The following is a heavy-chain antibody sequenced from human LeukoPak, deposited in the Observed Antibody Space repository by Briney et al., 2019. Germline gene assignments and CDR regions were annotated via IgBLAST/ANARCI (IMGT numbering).Heavy chain of an antibody. Sequence: GGSLRLSCAASGFTFSSYAMHWVRQAPGKGLEYVSGIYGNGGGTYYADSVKGRFTISRDNSKNTLYPQMGSLRAEDMAVYYCARDSVSSGWSDFDYWGQGTMVTVSS. CDR2: IYGNGGGT. J-gene: IGHJ4*02. V-gene: IGHV3-64*02. CDR1: GFTFSSYA. D-gene: IGHD6-19*01. CDR3: ARDSVSSGWSDFDY.